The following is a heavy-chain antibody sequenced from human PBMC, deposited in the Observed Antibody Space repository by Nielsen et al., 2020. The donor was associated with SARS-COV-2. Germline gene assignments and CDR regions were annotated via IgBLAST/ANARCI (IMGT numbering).Heavy chain of an antibody. Sequence: GSLRLSCAASGFTFSSYSMNWIRQPPGKGLEWIGSMYFSGSTYYNPSLKRRGTISVDTSKNQFSLHLNSVTAADTAVYYCARRSSSWYRVGMDVWGQGTTVTVSS. CDR3: ARRSSSWYRVGMDV. D-gene: IGHD6-13*01. J-gene: IGHJ6*02. V-gene: IGHV4-39*01. CDR2: MYFSGST. CDR1: GFTFSSYS.